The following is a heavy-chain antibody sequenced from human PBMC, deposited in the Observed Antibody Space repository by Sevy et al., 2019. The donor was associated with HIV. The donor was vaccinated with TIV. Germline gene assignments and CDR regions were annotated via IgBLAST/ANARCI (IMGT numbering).Heavy chain of an antibody. J-gene: IGHJ4*02. D-gene: IGHD3-16*01. Sequence: GGSLRLSCAASGFSFNSYSMNWVRQAPGKGLEWVSFISSSSSTIYYSDSVKGRFTISRDNAKNSLYLQMNSLRDEDTAVYYCARARGGSPRSPFDYWGQGTLVTVS. CDR3: ARARGGSPRSPFDY. CDR2: ISSSSSTI. CDR1: GFSFNSYS. V-gene: IGHV3-48*02.